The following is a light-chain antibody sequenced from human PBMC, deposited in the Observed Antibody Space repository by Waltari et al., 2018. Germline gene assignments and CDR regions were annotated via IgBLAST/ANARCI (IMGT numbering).Light chain of an antibody. Sequence: QSALTQPASGSGSPGQSITISCTVTSSAGGGYNHVSWYTQHPGKAPKLMFYEVSNRASGVSNRFSGSKSGNTASLTISGLQAEDEADYYCSSYTSSSSVVFGGGTKLTVL. CDR1: SSAGGGYNH. CDR2: EVS. J-gene: IGLJ2*01. CDR3: SSYTSSSSVV. V-gene: IGLV2-14*01.